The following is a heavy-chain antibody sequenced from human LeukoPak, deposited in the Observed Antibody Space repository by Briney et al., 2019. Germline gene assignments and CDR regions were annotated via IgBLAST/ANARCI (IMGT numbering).Heavy chain of an antibody. CDR1: GYIFTDYY. J-gene: IGHJ4*02. Sequence: ASVKVSCKASGYIFTDYYIHWMRQAPGQGLEWLGWINPNRATTNYAQKFQGRVTMTRDTSTTTAYLELTGLRPDDTDLYYCASRFCTNGACYEVFDYWGQGTLVSVSS. V-gene: IGHV1-2*02. CDR3: ASRFCTNGACYEVFDY. CDR2: INPNRATT. D-gene: IGHD2-8*01.